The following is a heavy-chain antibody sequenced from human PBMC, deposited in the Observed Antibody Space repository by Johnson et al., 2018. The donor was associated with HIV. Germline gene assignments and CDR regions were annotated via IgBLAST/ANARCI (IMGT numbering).Heavy chain of an antibody. J-gene: IGHJ3*02. V-gene: IGHV3-11*04. CDR2: ISSSGSTI. Sequence: QVQLVESGGGVVQPGRSLRLSCAASGFTFSDYYMSWIRQAPGKGLAWVSYISSSGSTISYADSVKGRFTISRDNDKNSLYLKMNSLRAEDTAVYYCARVLGTSDAFDIWGQGTMVTVSS. CDR3: ARVLGTSDAFDI. CDR1: GFTFSDYY. D-gene: IGHD1-1*01.